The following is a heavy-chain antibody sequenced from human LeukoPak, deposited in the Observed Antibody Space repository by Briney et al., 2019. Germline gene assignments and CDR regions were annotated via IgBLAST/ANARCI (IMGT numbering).Heavy chain of an antibody. CDR1: GGSFSGSY. V-gene: IGHV4-34*01. D-gene: IGHD6-19*01. J-gene: IGHJ4*02. CDR3: ANRYMNSSGWIYYFDY. CDR2: INHSGST. Sequence: SETLSLTYAVYGGSFSGSYWSWIRQPPGRGLDGIGEINHSGSTNYNPSLKSRVTISVDTSKNQFSLKLSSVTAADTAVYYCANRYMNSSGWIYYFDYWGQGTLVTVSS.